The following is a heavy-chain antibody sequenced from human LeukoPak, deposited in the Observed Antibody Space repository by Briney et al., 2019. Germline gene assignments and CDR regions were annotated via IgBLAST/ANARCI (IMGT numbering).Heavy chain of an antibody. J-gene: IGHJ4*02. V-gene: IGHV3-64D*09. D-gene: IGHD1-26*01. Sequence: PGGSLRLSCSASGFTFSSYAMHWVRQAPGKGLEYVSAISSNGGSTYYADSVKGRFTISRDNSKNTLYLQMSSLRAEDTAVYYCVKDYGGSYYGMDYFDYWGQGTLVTVSS. CDR3: VKDYGGSYYGMDYFDY. CDR2: ISSNGGST. CDR1: GFTFSSYA.